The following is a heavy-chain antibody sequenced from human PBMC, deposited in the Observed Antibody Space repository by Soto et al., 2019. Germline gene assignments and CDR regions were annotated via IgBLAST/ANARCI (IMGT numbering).Heavy chain of an antibody. CDR3: AAMLREVVVIDYYYYGMDV. V-gene: IGHV1-69*13. Sequence: GASVKVSCKASGGTFSSYAISWVRQAPGQGLEWMGGIIPIFGTANYAQKFQGRVTITADESTSTAYMELSSLRSEDTAVYYCAAMLREVVVIDYYYYGMDVWGQGTTVTVSS. CDR2: IIPIFGTA. CDR1: GGTFSSYA. J-gene: IGHJ6*02. D-gene: IGHD3-22*01.